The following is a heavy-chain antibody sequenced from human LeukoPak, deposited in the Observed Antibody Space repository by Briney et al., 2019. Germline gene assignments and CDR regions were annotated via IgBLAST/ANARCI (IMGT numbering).Heavy chain of an antibody. CDR1: GGSIRSYY. D-gene: IGHD2-21*02. CDR3: ARGGYCGGDCYYYFDL. Sequence: PSETPSLTCTVSGGSIRSYYWNWIRQPPGKGLEWIGYFYYSGSTNYNPSLKSRVTISVDTSNNQFSLKLSSVTAADTAVYYCARGGYCGGDCYYYFDLWGRGTLVTVSS. J-gene: IGHJ2*01. CDR2: FYYSGST. V-gene: IGHV4-59*01.